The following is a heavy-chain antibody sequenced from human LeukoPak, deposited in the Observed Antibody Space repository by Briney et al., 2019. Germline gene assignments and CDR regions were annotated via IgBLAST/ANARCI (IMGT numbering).Heavy chain of an antibody. CDR3: ARVGADYYDSRGYYFDY. CDR1: GGSISSGDYY. J-gene: IGHJ4*02. Sequence: SQTLSLTCTVSGGSISSGDYYWSWIRQPPGKGLEWIGYIYYSGSTYYNPSLKSRVTISVDTSKNQFSLKLSSVTAADTAVYYCARVGADYYDSRGYYFDYWGQGTLVTVSS. CDR2: IYYSGST. V-gene: IGHV4-30-4*08. D-gene: IGHD3-22*01.